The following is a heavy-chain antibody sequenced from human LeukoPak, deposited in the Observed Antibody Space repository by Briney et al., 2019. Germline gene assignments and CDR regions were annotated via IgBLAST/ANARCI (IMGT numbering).Heavy chain of an antibody. J-gene: IGHJ4*02. Sequence: GATLILTCTPSGITFSSYWMHRVRQAPGLGPLSNPRMNGDGGSTTYADSVQGRFTISRDNAKHTLHLQMNSLRAEDTAVYYCARDKYSYGHFLDYWGQGNLVTVSS. D-gene: IGHD5-18*01. CDR1: GITFSSYW. CDR3: ARDKYSYGHFLDY. CDR2: MNGDGGST. V-gene: IGHV3-74*01.